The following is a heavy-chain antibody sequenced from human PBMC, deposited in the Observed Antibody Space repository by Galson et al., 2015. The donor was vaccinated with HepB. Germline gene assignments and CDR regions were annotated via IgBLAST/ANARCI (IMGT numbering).Heavy chain of an antibody. J-gene: IGHJ4*02. CDR2: ISGSGGNP. Sequence: SLRLSCAASGFTFSSYGMSWVRQAPGKGLEWVSTISGSGGNPYYADSVKGRFTISRDNSKNTLYLQMNSLRDEDTAVYYCAKFHGADLLWFGELWDWGQGTLVTVSS. D-gene: IGHD3-10*01. V-gene: IGHV3-23*01. CDR1: GFTFSSYG. CDR3: AKFHGADLLWFGELWD.